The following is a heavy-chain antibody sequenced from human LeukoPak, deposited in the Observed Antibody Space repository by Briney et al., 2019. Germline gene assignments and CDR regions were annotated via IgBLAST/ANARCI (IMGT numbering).Heavy chain of an antibody. V-gene: IGHV3-33*03. J-gene: IGHJ4*02. CDR2: IWYDGSNK. CDR1: GFTFSSYG. D-gene: IGHD3-16*01. Sequence: PGRSLRLSCAASGFTFSSYGMHWVRQAPGKGLEWVAVIWYDGSNKYYADSVKGRFTISRDNAKNRLYLQMNSLRAEDTAVYYCASLNYGPDYWGQGTLVTVSS. CDR3: ASLNYGPDY.